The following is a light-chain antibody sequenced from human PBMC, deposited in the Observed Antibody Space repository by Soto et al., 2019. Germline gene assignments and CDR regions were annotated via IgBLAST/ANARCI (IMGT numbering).Light chain of an antibody. J-gene: IGLJ1*01. V-gene: IGLV2-14*01. Sequence: QSVLTQPASVSGSPGQSITISCTGTSSDVGGYNYVSWYQQHAGKAPKVMIYEVSNRPSGVSNCFSGSKSGNTASLTISGLQAEDEADYYCSSYTTGSTSYVFGTGTKVTVL. CDR2: EVS. CDR3: SSYTTGSTSYV. CDR1: SSDVGGYNY.